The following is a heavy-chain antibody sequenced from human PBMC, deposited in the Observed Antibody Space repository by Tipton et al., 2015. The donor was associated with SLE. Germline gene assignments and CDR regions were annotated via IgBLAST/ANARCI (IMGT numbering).Heavy chain of an antibody. CDR2: IYYSGST. CDR1: GGSISSSSYY. CDR3: ARWASSSWEAFDY. J-gene: IGHJ4*02. V-gene: IGHV4-39*07. Sequence: TLSLTCTVSGGSISSSSYYWGWIRQPPGKGLEWIGSIYYSGSTYYNPSLKSRVTIPVDTSKNQFSLKLSSVTAADTAVYYCARWASSSWEAFDYWGQGTLVTVSS. D-gene: IGHD6-13*01.